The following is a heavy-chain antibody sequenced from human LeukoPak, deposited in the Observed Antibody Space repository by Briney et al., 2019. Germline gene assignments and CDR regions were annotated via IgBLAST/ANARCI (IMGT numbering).Heavy chain of an antibody. D-gene: IGHD6-13*01. V-gene: IGHV3-23*01. Sequence: PGGSLRLSCAASGFTFSSYAMSWVRQAPGKGLEWVSTISGGGGSTYYSDSVKGRFTISRDNSKNTLYLQMNSLRAEDTAVYYCARGTAAPDYWGQGTLVTVSS. CDR1: GFTFSSYA. J-gene: IGHJ4*02. CDR3: ARGTAAPDY. CDR2: ISGGGGST.